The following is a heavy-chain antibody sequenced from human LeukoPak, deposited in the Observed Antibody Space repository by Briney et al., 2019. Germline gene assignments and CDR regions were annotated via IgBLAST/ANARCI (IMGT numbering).Heavy chain of an antibody. CDR1: GGTFSSYA. CDR3: ARDRYSYGFSEFDY. D-gene: IGHD5-18*01. Sequence: GASVKVSCKASGGTFSSYAISWVRQAPGQGLEWMGGIIPIFGTANYAQKFQGRVTITADESTSTAYMELSSLRSEDTAVYYCARDRYSYGFSEFDYWGQGTLVTVSS. J-gene: IGHJ4*02. CDR2: IIPIFGTA. V-gene: IGHV1-69*13.